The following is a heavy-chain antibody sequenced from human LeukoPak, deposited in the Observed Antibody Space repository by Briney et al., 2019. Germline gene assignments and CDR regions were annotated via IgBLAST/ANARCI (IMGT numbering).Heavy chain of an antibody. CDR1: GGSISTNNYY. V-gene: IGHV4-39*01. Sequence: SETLSLTCTVSGGSISTNNYYWGWIRQPPGKGLEWIGSIFYSGSTYYNPSLKSRVTISVDTSKNQFSLKLSSVTAADTAVYYCARGRSDQRYSSGWSVIDYWGQGTLVTVSS. J-gene: IGHJ4*02. D-gene: IGHD6-19*01. CDR3: ARGRSDQRYSSGWSVIDY. CDR2: IFYSGST.